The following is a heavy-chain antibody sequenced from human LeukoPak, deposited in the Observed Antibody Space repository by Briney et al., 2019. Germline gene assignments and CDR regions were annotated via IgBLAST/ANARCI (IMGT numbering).Heavy chain of an antibody. J-gene: IGHJ4*02. CDR1: GYTFTGYY. D-gene: IGHD2-2*01. Sequence: ASVKVSCKASGYTFTGYYMHWVRQAPGQGLEWMGWINPNSGGTNYAQKFQGRVTMTRDTSISTAYMELSRLRSDDTAVYYCAAEEVVPAAMRESRSLERVFDYWGQGTLVTVSS. CDR3: AAEEVVPAAMRESRSLERVFDY. V-gene: IGHV1-2*02. CDR2: INPNSGGT.